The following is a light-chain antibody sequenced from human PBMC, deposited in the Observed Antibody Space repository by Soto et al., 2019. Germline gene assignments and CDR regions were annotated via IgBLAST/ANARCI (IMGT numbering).Light chain of an antibody. CDR1: QDITNS. CDR2: VAS. Sequence: IQMTQSPSSLSASVGDRVTITCQANQDITNSLNWYQQIPGKAPKLLIYVASNLVTGVPSRFSGRGSGTAFTFTISSLQPEDIATYYCQHYHNLPLTFGGGTKVEIK. V-gene: IGKV1-33*01. CDR3: QHYHNLPLT. J-gene: IGKJ4*01.